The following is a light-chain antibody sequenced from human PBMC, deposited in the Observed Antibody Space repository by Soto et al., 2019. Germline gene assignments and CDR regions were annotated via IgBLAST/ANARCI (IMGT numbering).Light chain of an antibody. J-gene: IGKJ5*01. Sequence: DSQMTQSPSSLSASVGDRVTITCRASQSTSSWLAWYQQKPGKAPKLLIYDASSLESGVPSRFSGSGSGTEFTLTISSLQPDDFATYYCQQYNSYLITFGQGTRLEIK. V-gene: IGKV1-5*01. CDR3: QQYNSYLIT. CDR2: DAS. CDR1: QSTSSW.